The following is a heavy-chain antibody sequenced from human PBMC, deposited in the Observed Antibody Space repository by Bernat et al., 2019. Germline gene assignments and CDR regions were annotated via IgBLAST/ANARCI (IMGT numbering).Heavy chain of an antibody. CDR2: INHSGST. CDR3: ARGGFFDY. J-gene: IGHJ4*02. CDR1: GGSFSGYY. V-gene: IGHV4-34*01. D-gene: IGHD3-10*01. Sequence: QVQLQQWGAGLLKPSETLSLTCAVYGGSFSGYYWSWIRRPPGKGLEWIGEINHSGSTNYYPSLKSRVTISVDTSKNQFSLKMSSVTAADTAVYYCARGGFFDYRGQGTLVTGTS.